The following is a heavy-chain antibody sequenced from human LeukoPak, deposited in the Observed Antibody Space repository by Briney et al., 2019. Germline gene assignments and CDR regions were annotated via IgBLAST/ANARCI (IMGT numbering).Heavy chain of an antibody. J-gene: IGHJ6*03. V-gene: IGHV1-69*01. CDR1: GGTFSSYA. D-gene: IGHD3-3*01. CDR3: ASGFLTIFGRVTYMDV. Sequence: SVKVSCKASGGTFSSYAISWVRQAPGQGLEWMGGIIPIFGTANYAQKFKGRVTITADESTSTAYMELSSLRSEDTAVYYCASGFLTIFGRVTYMDVWGKGTTVTVSS. CDR2: IIPIFGTA.